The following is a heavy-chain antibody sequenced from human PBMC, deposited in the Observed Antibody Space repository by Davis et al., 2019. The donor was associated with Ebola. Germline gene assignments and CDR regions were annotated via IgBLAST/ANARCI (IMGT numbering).Heavy chain of an antibody. CDR3: ARGREGGLWYYGMDV. CDR1: GGSVSSSSHN. V-gene: IGHV4-39*07. CDR2: MYYTGTS. D-gene: IGHD2-8*02. J-gene: IGHJ6*02. Sequence: SETLSLTCTVSGGSVSSSSHNWGWIRQPPGKGLEWIGSMYYTGTSYYNPSLKSRVTMSVDTSKNQFSLRLTSVTAADTGIYYCARGREGGLWYYGMDVWGQGTTVSVSS.